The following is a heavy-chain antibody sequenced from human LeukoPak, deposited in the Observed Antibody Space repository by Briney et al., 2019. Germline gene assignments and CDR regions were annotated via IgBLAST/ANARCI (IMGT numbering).Heavy chain of an antibody. CDR1: GGSVSSSFYY. CDR3: ASMVDSSGYPAGRPSGDWFDP. CDR2: IYYSGST. J-gene: IGHJ5*02. V-gene: IGHV4-61*01. D-gene: IGHD3-22*01. Sequence: SETLSLTCTVSGGSVSSSFYYWSWIRQPPGKGLEWIGYIYYSGSTNYNPSLKSRVTISVDTSKNQFSLKLSSVTAADTAVYYCASMVDSSGYPAGRPSGDWFDPWGQGTLVTVSS.